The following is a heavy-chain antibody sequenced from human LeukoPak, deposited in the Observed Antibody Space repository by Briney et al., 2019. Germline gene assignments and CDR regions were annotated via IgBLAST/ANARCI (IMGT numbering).Heavy chain of an antibody. CDR1: GFTFSSYW. V-gene: IGHV3-7*01. J-gene: IGHJ3*02. Sequence: GGSLRLSCAASGFTFSSYWMSWVRQAPGKGLEWVANIKQDGSEKYYVDSVKGRFTISRDNAKNLLYLQMNSLRAEDTALYYCARPRAPSAYDALDIWGQGTMVTVSS. CDR2: IKQDGSEK. CDR3: ARPRAPSAYDALDI.